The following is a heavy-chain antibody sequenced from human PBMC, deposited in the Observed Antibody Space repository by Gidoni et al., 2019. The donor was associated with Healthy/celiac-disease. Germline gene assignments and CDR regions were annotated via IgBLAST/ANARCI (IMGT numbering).Heavy chain of an antibody. Sequence: QVQLQQWGAGLLKPSETLSLTCAVYGGSFSGYYWSWIRQPHGKGLEWSGEINHSGSTNYNPSLKSRVTISVDTSKNQFSLKLSSLTAADTAVYYCARGGSSSRYPPYYYYYGMDVWGQGTTVTVSS. J-gene: IGHJ6*02. D-gene: IGHD6-6*01. CDR3: ARGGSSSRYPPYYYYYGMDV. CDR1: GGSFSGYY. CDR2: INHSGST. V-gene: IGHV4-34*01.